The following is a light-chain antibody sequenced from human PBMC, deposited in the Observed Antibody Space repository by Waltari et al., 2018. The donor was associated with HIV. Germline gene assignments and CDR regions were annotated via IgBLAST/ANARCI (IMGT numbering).Light chain of an antibody. CDR3: QQYQTDSET. CDR1: QTIRSW. J-gene: IGKJ2*01. CDR2: DAS. V-gene: IGKV1-5*03. Sequence: DIAMTQSPSTLSASVGDSVTITCRASQTIRSWLAWYQQKPGKAPKLLIYDASTLQRGVPSRFSGSGSGTDFSLIISSLQPDDFATYYCQQYQTDSETFGQGTRLEMK.